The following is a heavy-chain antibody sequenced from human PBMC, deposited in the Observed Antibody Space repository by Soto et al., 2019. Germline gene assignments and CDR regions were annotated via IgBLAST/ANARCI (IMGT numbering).Heavy chain of an antibody. Sequence: QLQLQESGPGLVRPSETLSLTCTVSGGSISSSSYYWGWIRQPPGKGLEWIGSIYYSGSTYYNPSLKSRVTISVDTSKNQFSLKLSSVTAADTAVYYCARHGLRGSGTWFDYWGQGTLVTVSS. D-gene: IGHD3-10*01. J-gene: IGHJ4*02. CDR2: IYYSGST. CDR1: GGSISSSSYY. V-gene: IGHV4-39*01. CDR3: ARHGLRGSGTWFDY.